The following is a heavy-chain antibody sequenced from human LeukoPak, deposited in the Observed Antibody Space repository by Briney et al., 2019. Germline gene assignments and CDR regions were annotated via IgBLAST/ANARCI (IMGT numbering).Heavy chain of an antibody. V-gene: IGHV1-2*02. CDR3: AREGLTAAVDY. J-gene: IGHJ4*02. CDR1: GYIFTVYY. Sequence: ASVKVSCKASGYIFTVYYLHWVRQAPGQGLEWMGWVHPNGGERKYAQNFEGRVTMTRDTSIGTAYMELSSLTSDDTAVYYCAREGLTAAVDYWGQGTLVTVSP. CDR2: VHPNGGER. D-gene: IGHD2-2*01.